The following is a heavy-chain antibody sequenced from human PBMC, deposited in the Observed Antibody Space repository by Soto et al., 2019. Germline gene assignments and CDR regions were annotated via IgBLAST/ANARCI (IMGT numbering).Heavy chain of an antibody. D-gene: IGHD6-13*01. V-gene: IGHV2-70*11. Sequence: SGPTLVNPTQTLTLTCTFSGFSLSTSGMCVSWIRQPPGKALEWLARIDWDDDKYYSTSLKTRLTISKDTSKNQVVLTMTNMDPVDTATYYCARTALIAAAGTYSYYYEDVWGKGTTVTVSS. CDR1: GFSLSTSGMC. CDR3: ARTALIAAAGTYSYYYEDV. CDR2: IDWDDDK. J-gene: IGHJ6*03.